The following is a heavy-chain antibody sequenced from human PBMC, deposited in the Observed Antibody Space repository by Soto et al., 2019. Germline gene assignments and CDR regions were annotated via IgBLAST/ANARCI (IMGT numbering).Heavy chain of an antibody. D-gene: IGHD2-15*01. Sequence: QVQLVQSGAEVKKPGSSVKVSCKASGGTFSSYAISWVRQAPGQGLEWMGGIIPIFGTANYAQKLQGRVTITADESTSTAYMELSSLRSEDTAVYYCARELYCSGGSCYSHYYYYGMDVWGQGTTVTVSS. CDR3: ARELYCSGGSCYSHYYYYGMDV. CDR1: GGTFSSYA. V-gene: IGHV1-69*01. J-gene: IGHJ6*02. CDR2: IIPIFGTA.